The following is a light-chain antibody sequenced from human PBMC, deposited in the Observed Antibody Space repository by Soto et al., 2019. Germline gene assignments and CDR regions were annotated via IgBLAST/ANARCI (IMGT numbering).Light chain of an antibody. Sequence: EIVLTQSPGTLSLSPGERATLSCRASQSVSSSYLAWYQQKPGQAPRLLIYGASSRATGITDRFSGSGSGTDFTLTISRLDPEDFAVYYCQHEGYTFGQGTKLEIK. J-gene: IGKJ2*01. CDR3: QHEGYT. V-gene: IGKV3-20*01. CDR1: QSVSSSY. CDR2: GAS.